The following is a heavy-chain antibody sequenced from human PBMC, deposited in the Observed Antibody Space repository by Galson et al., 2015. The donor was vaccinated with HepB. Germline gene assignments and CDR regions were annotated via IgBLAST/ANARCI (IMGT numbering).Heavy chain of an antibody. Sequence: SVKVSCKASGGTFSSYAISWVRQAPGQGLEWMGGIIPIFGTANYAQKFQGRVTITADESTSTAYMELSSLRSEDTAVYYCARSEVPAAKYYCYYGMDVWGQGTTVTVSS. D-gene: IGHD2-2*01. CDR3: ARSEVPAAKYYCYYGMDV. J-gene: IGHJ6*02. CDR1: GGTFSSYA. V-gene: IGHV1-69*13. CDR2: IIPIFGTA.